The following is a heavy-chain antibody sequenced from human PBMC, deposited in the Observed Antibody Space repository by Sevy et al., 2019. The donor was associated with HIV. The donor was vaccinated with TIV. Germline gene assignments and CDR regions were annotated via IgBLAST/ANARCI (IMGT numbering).Heavy chain of an antibody. J-gene: IGHJ4*02. V-gene: IGHV3-30*02. CDR3: ASDILTGSDY. Sequence: GGSLRLSCEASGFTFSSYGMHWVRQAPGKGLEWVAFIWYDGSDKYYADSVKGRFTISGDNSKNTLYLQMNSLRVEDTAVYYCASDILTGSDYWGQGTLVTVSS. CDR2: IWYDGSDK. D-gene: IGHD3-9*01. CDR1: GFTFSSYG.